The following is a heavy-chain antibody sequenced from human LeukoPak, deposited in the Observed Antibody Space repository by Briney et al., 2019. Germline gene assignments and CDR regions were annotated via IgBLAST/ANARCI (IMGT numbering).Heavy chain of an antibody. CDR1: GFTFSSYW. CDR2: IKQDGSEK. D-gene: IGHD4-17*01. Sequence: GGSLRLSCAASGFTFSSYWMSWVRQAPGKGLEWVVNIKQDGSEKYYVDSVKGRFTISRDNAKNSLYLQMNSLRAEDTAVYYCARDLIGDSTYYFDYWGQGTLVTVSS. V-gene: IGHV3-7*03. J-gene: IGHJ4*02. CDR3: ARDLIGDSTYYFDY.